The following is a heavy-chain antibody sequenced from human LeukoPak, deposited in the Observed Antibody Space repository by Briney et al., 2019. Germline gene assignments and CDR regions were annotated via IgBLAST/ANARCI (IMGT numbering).Heavy chain of an antibody. V-gene: IGHV4-59*01. J-gene: IGHJ2*01. CDR1: GGSISTYY. CDR3: ARTYGSSGLGYFDL. Sequence: SETLSLTCTVSGGSISTYYWTWIRQPPGKGLEWIGYIYYSGSTNYSPSLKSRLTISVDTSKNQFSLKLSSVTAADTAVYYCARTYGSSGLGYFDLWGRGTLVTVSS. CDR2: IYYSGST. D-gene: IGHD6-13*01.